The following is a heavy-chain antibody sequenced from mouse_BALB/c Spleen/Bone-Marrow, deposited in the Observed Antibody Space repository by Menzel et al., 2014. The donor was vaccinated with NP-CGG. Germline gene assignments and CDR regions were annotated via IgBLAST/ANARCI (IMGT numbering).Heavy chain of an antibody. J-gene: IGHJ2*01. D-gene: IGHD4-1*01. CDR2: IDPASGNI. V-gene: IGHV14-3*02. CDR1: GFNIKDTY. CDR3: ASLTGTFDY. Sequence: EVQGVESGTDLVKPGASVKLSCTASGFNIKDTYTHWVKQRPEQGLDWIGRIDPASGNIQYDPKFQGRAAITADTSSNTAYLQLSSLTSEDTAVYYRASLTGTFDYWGQGTPLTVSS.